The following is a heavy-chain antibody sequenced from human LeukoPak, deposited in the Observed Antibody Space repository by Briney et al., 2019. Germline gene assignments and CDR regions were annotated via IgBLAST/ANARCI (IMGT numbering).Heavy chain of an antibody. CDR2: IYKSGTT. CDR1: LGSINNYY. J-gene: IGHJ4*02. D-gene: IGHD4-23*01. V-gene: IGHV4-4*07. Sequence: PSETLSLTCTVSLGSINNYYWSWIRQPAGKGLEWIGRIYKSGTTYYSPSLQSRVTMSIDTSKNQFSLRLSAVTAADTAIYYRARVFGGNSLDHWGQGILVAVSS. CDR3: ARVFGGNSLDH.